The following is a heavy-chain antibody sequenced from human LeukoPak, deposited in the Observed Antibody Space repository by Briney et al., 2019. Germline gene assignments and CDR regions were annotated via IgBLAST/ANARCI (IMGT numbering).Heavy chain of an antibody. CDR2: INPNSGVT. D-gene: IGHD1-26*01. CDR1: GYTFTDYY. CDR3: TRGALSSGIMGTPNPTHDC. J-gene: IGHJ4*02. V-gene: IGHV1-2*02. Sequence: ASVKVSCKASGYTFTDYYMHWVRQAPGQGLEWMGWINPNSGVTNYAQKFQGRVTMTRDTSISTAYMELSRLKFDDTSVYYCTRGALSSGIMGTPNPTHDCWGQGTLVTVPS.